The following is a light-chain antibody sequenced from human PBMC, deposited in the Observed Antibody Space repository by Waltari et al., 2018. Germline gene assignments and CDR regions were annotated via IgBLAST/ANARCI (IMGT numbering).Light chain of an antibody. CDR1: SSNIGGNT. V-gene: IGLV1-44*01. CDR3: VAWDDSLNGPV. J-gene: IGLJ2*01. Sequence: QSVLTQPPSASGTPGQRVTISCSGSSSNIGGNTVNWYQQLPGTAPKLLIHSNHQRPSGVPDRFSGSKSGTSASLAISGLQSDDEADYYCVAWDDSLNGPVFGGGTKLTVL. CDR2: SNH.